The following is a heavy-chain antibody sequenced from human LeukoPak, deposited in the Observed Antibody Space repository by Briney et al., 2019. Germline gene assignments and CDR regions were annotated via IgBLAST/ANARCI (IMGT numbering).Heavy chain of an antibody. CDR2: MNPNSGNT. D-gene: IGHD2-2*01. V-gene: IGHV1-8*01. CDR3: SKGRFGSITGCYYYFDN. J-gene: IGHJ4*02. Sequence: ASVKVSCKASGYTFTSYDINWVRQATGQGLEWMGWMNPNSGNTGYAQKFQGRVTMTRNTSISTAYMELSSLRSEDTAVYYCSKGRFGSITGCYYYFDNGGRGTLVTVSS. CDR1: GYTFTSYD.